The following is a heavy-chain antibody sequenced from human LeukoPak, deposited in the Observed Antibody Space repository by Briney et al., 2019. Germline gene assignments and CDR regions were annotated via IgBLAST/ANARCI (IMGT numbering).Heavy chain of an antibody. CDR1: GYTFTSYD. Sequence: GASVKVSCKASGYTFTSYDINWVRQATGQGLEWMGWMNPNSGNTGYAQKFQGRVTMTRNTSISTAYMELSSLRSEDTALYYCARVESYPLRNAFDIWGQGTMVTVSS. CDR3: ARVESYPLRNAFDI. J-gene: IGHJ3*02. CDR2: MNPNSGNT. V-gene: IGHV1-8*01. D-gene: IGHD1-14*01.